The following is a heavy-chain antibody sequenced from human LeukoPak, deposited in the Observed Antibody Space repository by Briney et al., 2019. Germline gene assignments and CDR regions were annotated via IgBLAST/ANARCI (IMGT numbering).Heavy chain of an antibody. D-gene: IGHD3-10*01. CDR1: GFTFSSYW. CDR3: ARGQGHGFDI. CDR2: INSDGSST. Sequence: GGSLRLSCAASGFTFSSYWMHWVRQAPGKGLVWVSGINSDGSSTKYVDSVKGRFTISRDNAKNTLYLLMDSLGGEDTAVYYCARGQGHGFDIWGQGTMVTVSS. V-gene: IGHV3-74*01. J-gene: IGHJ3*02.